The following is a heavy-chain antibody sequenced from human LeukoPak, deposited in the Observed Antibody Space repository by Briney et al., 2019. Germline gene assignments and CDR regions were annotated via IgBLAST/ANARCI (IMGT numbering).Heavy chain of an antibody. V-gene: IGHV3-15*01. Sequence: GRSLRLSCAASGFTFSSYGMHWVRQAPGKGLEWVGRIKSKTDGGTTDYAAPVKGRFTISRDDSKNTLYLQMNSLKTEDTAVYYCTTNSYYYGSGSNFDYWGQGTLVTVSS. CDR3: TTNSYYYGSGSNFDY. CDR1: GFTFSSYG. D-gene: IGHD3-10*01. CDR2: IKSKTDGGTT. J-gene: IGHJ4*02.